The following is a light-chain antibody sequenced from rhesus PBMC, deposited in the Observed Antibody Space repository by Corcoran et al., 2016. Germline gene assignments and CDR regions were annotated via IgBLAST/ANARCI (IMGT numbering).Light chain of an antibody. Sequence: DIQMTQSPSSLSASVGDRVTITCRASQGITNDLAWYQQKPGETPKLLIYEASSLQSGIPSRFSGNGSGTDFTLTISSLQSEDFATYYCQHYYSTPWTFGQGTKVEIK. CDR3: QHYYSTPWT. CDR2: EAS. J-gene: IGKJ1*01. CDR1: QGITND. V-gene: IGKV1-25*01.